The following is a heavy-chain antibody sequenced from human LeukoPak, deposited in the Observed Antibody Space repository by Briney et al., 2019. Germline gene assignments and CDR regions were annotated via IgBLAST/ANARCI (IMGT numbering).Heavy chain of an antibody. V-gene: IGHV3-7*01. D-gene: IGHD3-10*01. CDR1: GFTFSSYW. CDR2: IKQDGSEK. Sequence: GGSLRLSCAASGFTFSSYWMSWVRQAPGKGLEWVANIKQDGSEKYYVDSVKGRFTISRDNAKNSLYLQMNSLRAEDTAVYYCAKAVYGSGSYYSPNWLDPWGQGTLVTVSS. J-gene: IGHJ5*02. CDR3: AKAVYGSGSYYSPNWLDP.